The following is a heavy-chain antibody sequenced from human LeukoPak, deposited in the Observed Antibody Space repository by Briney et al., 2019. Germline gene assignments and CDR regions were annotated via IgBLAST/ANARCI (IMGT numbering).Heavy chain of an antibody. J-gene: IGHJ4*02. CDR3: TSSYATPGYSSGSFDD. Sequence: PGGSLRLSCVASGFTFSSYSISWIRQAPGKGLEWVSFVSSFSDTIEYADSVKGRFTIARDNAENSVSLQMNSLRAEDTAVYYCTSSYATPGYSSGSFDDWGQGALVIVSS. V-gene: IGHV3-48*04. CDR1: GFTFSSYS. CDR2: VSSFSDTI. D-gene: IGHD3-22*01.